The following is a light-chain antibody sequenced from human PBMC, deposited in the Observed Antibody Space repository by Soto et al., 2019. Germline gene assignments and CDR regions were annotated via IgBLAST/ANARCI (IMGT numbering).Light chain of an antibody. J-gene: IGKJ2*01. V-gene: IGKV1-39*01. Sequence: DIPMTQSPSSLSASVGDRVTITCRASQTIFSLLSWYLHKPGKAPELLIYAASSLQSGVPSRFSGSGSGTDFALTISSLQPEDFATFYCQQSYSFPHTFGQGTNLEI. CDR2: AAS. CDR3: QQSYSFPHT. CDR1: QTIFSL.